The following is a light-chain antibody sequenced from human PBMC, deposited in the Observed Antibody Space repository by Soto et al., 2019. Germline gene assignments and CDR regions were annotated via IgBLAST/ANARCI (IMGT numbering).Light chain of an antibody. CDR2: DVT. V-gene: IGLV2-11*01. CDR3: CSYGGGYTPLL. J-gene: IGLJ2*01. CDR1: SSDVGGYNY. Sequence: QSALTQPRSVSGSPGQSVTISCTGTSSDVGGYNYVSWYQQHPCQAPKLVIYDVTKRPSGVPDRFSGSKSGNTASLSISGLQAEDEADYYCCSYGGGYTPLLFGGGTKLTVL.